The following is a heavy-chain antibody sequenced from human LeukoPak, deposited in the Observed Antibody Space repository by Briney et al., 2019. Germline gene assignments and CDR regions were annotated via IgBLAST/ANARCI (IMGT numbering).Heavy chain of an antibody. CDR3: ARDNSSYDYVWGSYTPARTPGGLDY. J-gene: IGHJ4*02. D-gene: IGHD3-16*01. CDR1: GFTFSSYW. V-gene: IGHV3-74*01. Sequence: GGSLRLSCAASGFTFSSYWMHWVRQAPGKGLVWVSRINSDGSSTSYADSVKGRFTISRDNAKNTLYLQMNSLRAEDTAVYYCARDNSSYDYVWGSYTPARTPGGLDYWGQGTLVTVSS. CDR2: INSDGSST.